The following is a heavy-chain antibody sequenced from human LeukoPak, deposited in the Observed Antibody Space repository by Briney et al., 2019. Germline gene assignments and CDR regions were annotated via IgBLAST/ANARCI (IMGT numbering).Heavy chain of an antibody. J-gene: IGHJ4*02. CDR2: INHSGST. CDR3: ARVRSGY. CDR1: GGSFSGYY. D-gene: IGHD3-3*01. V-gene: IGHV4-34*01. Sequence: PSETLSLTCAVYGGSFSGYYWSWIRQPPGKGLEWIGEINHSGSTNYNPSLKSRVTISVDTSKNQVSLKLSSGTAADTAVYYCARVRSGYWGQGTLVTVSS.